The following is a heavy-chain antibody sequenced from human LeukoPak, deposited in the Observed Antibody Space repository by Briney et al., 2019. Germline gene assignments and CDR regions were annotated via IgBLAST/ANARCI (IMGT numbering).Heavy chain of an antibody. Sequence: GGSLRLSCAASGFTFSDYYMSWIRQAPGKGLEWVSYISSSSSYTNYADSVKGRFTISRDNAKNSLYLQMSSLRAEDTAVYYCARVWVTTGERAFDIWGQGTRVSVSS. CDR3: ARVWVTTGERAFDI. V-gene: IGHV3-11*05. D-gene: IGHD4-17*01. CDR1: GFTFSDYY. J-gene: IGHJ3*02. CDR2: ISSSSSYT.